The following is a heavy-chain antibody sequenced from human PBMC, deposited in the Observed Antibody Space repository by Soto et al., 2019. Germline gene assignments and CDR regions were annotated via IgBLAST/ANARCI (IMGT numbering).Heavy chain of an antibody. V-gene: IGHV3-15*01. CDR3: TTVFPRRPIGSYYYYDYGMDV. CDR2: IKSKTDGGTT. CDR1: GFTFSNAW. J-gene: IGHJ6*02. Sequence: GGSLRLSCAASGFTFSNAWMSWVRQAPGKGLEWVGRIKSKTDGGTTDYAAPVKGRFTISRDDSKNTLYLQMNSLKTEDTAVYYCTTVFPRRPIGSYYYYDYGMDVWGQGTTVTVSS. D-gene: IGHD1-26*01.